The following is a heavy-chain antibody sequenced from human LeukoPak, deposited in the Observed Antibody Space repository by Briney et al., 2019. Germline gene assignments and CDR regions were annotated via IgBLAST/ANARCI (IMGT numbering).Heavy chain of an antibody. CDR3: ARLRYSSGWYVGGYYYGMDV. D-gene: IGHD6-19*01. J-gene: IGHJ6*02. Sequence: SETLSLTCAVYGGSFSGYYWSWIRQPPGKGLEWIGEINHSGSTNYNPSLKSRVTISVDTSKNQFSLKLSSVTAADTAVYYCARLRYSSGWYVGGYYYGMDVWGQGTTVTVSS. V-gene: IGHV4-34*01. CDR2: INHSGST. CDR1: GGSFSGYY.